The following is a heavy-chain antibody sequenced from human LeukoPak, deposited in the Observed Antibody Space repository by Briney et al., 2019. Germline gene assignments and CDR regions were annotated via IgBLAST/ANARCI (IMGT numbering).Heavy chain of an antibody. CDR2: INWNGGST. J-gene: IGHJ3*02. CDR1: GFIFDDYG. V-gene: IGHV3-20*04. CDR3: ARVRYCSSTSCYFSAFDI. Sequence: GGSLRLSCAASGFIFDDYGMSWVRQAPGKGLEWVSGINWNGGSTVYVDSVKGRVTISRDNAKNSLYLQMNSLRAEDTALYYCARVRYCSSTSCYFSAFDIWGQGTMVTVSS. D-gene: IGHD2-2*01.